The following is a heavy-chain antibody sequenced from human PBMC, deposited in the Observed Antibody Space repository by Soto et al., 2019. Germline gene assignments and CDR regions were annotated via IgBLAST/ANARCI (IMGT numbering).Heavy chain of an antibody. CDR2: IYYSGST. CDR3: ARITMVRGAVRNNWFDP. J-gene: IGHJ5*02. Sequence: SETLSLTCTVSGGSISSYYWSWIRQPPGKGLEWIGYIYYSGSTNYNPSLKSRVTISVDTSKNQFSLKLSSVTAADTAVYYCARITMVRGAVRNNWFDPWGQGTLVTVSS. V-gene: IGHV4-59*01. CDR1: GGSISSYY. D-gene: IGHD3-10*01.